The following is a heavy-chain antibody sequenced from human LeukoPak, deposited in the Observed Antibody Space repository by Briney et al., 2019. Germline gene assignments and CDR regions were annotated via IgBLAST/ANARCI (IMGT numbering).Heavy chain of an antibody. J-gene: IGHJ5*02. CDR2: IYYSGST. CDR1: GGSISSSSYY. V-gene: IGHV4-39*01. D-gene: IGHD2-2*01. Sequence: SETLSLTCTVSGGSISSSSYYWGWIRQPPGKGLEWIGSIYYSGSTYYNPSLKSRVTISVDTSKNQFSLKLSSVTAADTAVYYCARGGRGYCSSTSCANWFDPWGQGTLVTVSS. CDR3: ARGGRGYCSSTSCANWFDP.